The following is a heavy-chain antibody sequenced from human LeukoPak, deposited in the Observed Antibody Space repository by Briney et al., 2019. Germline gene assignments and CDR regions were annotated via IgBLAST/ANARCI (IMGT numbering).Heavy chain of an antibody. CDR2: IYTSGST. CDR3: ARATYSSSADVFDI. D-gene: IGHD6-13*01. CDR1: GGSISSYY. Sequence: SETLSLTCTVSGGSISSYYWSWIRQPAGKGLEWIGRIYTSGSTNCNPSLKSRVTMSVDTSKNQFSLRLSSVTAADTAVYYCARATYSSSADVFDIWGQGTMVTVSS. V-gene: IGHV4-4*07. J-gene: IGHJ3*02.